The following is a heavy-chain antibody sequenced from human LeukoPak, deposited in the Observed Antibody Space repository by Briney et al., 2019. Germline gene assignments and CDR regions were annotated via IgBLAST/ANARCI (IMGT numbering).Heavy chain of an antibody. V-gene: IGHV3-9*01. CDR2: ISWNSGSI. CDR1: GFTFDDYA. Sequence: PGRSLRLSCAASGFTFDDYAMHWVRQAPGKGLEWVSGISWNSGSIGYADSVKGRFTISRDNAKNSLYLQMNSLRAEDTALYYCAKSAVATTKSDAFDIWGQGTMVTVPS. J-gene: IGHJ3*02. D-gene: IGHD5-24*01. CDR3: AKSAVATTKSDAFDI.